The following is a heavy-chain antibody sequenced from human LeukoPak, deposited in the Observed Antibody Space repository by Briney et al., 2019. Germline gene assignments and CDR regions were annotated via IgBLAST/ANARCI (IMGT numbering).Heavy chain of an antibody. J-gene: IGHJ5*02. CDR1: GRSMSSGDYS. CDR2: IYYSGST. CDR3: ARSRDSTYYYDSSGSWFDP. Sequence: SETLSLTCTVSGRSMSSGDYSWSWIRQPPGKGLEWIGYIYYSGSTYYNPSLKSRVTISVDTSKNQFSLKLSSVTAADTAVYYCARSRDSTYYYDSSGSWFDPWGQGTLVTVSS. D-gene: IGHD3-22*01. V-gene: IGHV4-30-4*01.